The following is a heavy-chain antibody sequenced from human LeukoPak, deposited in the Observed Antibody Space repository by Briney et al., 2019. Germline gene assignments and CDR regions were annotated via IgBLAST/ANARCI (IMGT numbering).Heavy chain of an antibody. CDR3: ARAVRGDFRGDDYDN. CDR1: GYTFMSYY. D-gene: IGHD5-12*01. Sequence: ASVKVSCKASGYTFMSYYMHWVRQAPGQGLEWMGIINPRAGSTDYAQKLQGRVSMSMDTSTSTVYMELSSLRSEDTAVYYCARAVRGDFRGDDYDNWGQGTLVTVS. J-gene: IGHJ4*02. CDR2: INPRAGST. V-gene: IGHV1-46*04.